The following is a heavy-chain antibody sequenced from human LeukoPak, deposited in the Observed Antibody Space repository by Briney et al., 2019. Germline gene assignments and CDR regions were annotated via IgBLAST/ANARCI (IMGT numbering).Heavy chain of an antibody. Sequence: GGSLRLSCAASGLAFSSYAMSWVRQPPGKGLEWVSTISVASITFYADSVKGRFTISRDNSRNTVYLQMTSLRADDTAVHYCADYGVSGVRNNFYWGLGTLVTVSS. CDR1: GLAFSSYA. J-gene: IGHJ4*02. CDR3: ADYGVSGVRNNFY. CDR2: ISVASIT. D-gene: IGHD3-3*01. V-gene: IGHV3-23*01.